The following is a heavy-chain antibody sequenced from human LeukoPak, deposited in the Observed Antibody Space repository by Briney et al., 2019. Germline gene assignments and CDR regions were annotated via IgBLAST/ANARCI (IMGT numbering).Heavy chain of an antibody. CDR2: ISAYNGNT. D-gene: IGHD5-18*01. V-gene: IGHV1-18*01. J-gene: IGHJ4*02. CDR1: GYTFTSYG. CDR3: AITNRGYSYGPERSHFDY. Sequence: GASVKVSCKASGYTFTSYGISWVRQAPGQGLEWMGWISAYNGNTNYAQKPQGRVTMTTDTSTSTAYMELRSLRSDDTAVYYCAITNRGYSYGPERSHFDYWGQGTLVTVSS.